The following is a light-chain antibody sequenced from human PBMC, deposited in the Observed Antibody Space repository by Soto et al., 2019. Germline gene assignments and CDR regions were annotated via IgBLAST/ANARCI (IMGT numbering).Light chain of an antibody. J-gene: IGLJ1*01. V-gene: IGLV2-14*01. Sequence: QSVLTQAASVSGSPGQSITISCTGTSSDVGGYNYVSWYQLHPGKAPKLMVYEVSNRPSGVSNRFSGSKSGNTASLTISGLQAEDEADYYCCSYAASSYVSGTGTKV. CDR3: CSYAASSYV. CDR2: EVS. CDR1: SSDVGGYNY.